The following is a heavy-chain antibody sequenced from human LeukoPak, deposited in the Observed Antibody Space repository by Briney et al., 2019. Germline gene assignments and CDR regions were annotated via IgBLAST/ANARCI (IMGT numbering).Heavy chain of an antibody. CDR1: GFTFSSYA. V-gene: IGHV3-23*01. Sequence: PGGSLRLSCAASGFTFSSYAMSWVRQAPGKGLEWVPAISGSGGSTYYADSVKGRFTISRDNSKNTLYLQMNSLRAEDTAVYYCAKGPKRGYSGYDSGSSWFDPWGQGTLVTVSS. D-gene: IGHD5-12*01. CDR3: AKGPKRGYSGYDSGSSWFDP. CDR2: ISGSGGST. J-gene: IGHJ5*02.